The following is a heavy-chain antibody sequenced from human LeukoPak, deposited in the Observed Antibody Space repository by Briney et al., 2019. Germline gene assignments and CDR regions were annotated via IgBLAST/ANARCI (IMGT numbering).Heavy chain of an antibody. CDR3: ARVAAAWTFDY. J-gene: IGHJ4*02. V-gene: IGHV4-59*01. CDR2: IYYSGST. D-gene: IGHD6-13*01. CDR1: GGSISSYY. Sequence: SETLSLTCTVSGGSISSYYWSWIRQPPGKGLEWIGYIYYSGSTNHNPSLKSRVTISVDTSKNQFSLKLSSVTAADTAVYYCARVAAAWTFDYWGQGTLVTVSS.